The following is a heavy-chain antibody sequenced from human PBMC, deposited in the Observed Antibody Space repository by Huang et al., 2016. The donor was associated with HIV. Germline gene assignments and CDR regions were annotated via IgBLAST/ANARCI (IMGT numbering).Heavy chain of an antibody. V-gene: IGHV4-34*02. CDR3: ARGFNYYASDNLGVYYFDS. Sequence: QVQLKQWGAGLLKPSETLSLTCAVYGGAFRGSSWTWIRQFPEKGLEWIGDINHNGKIIYSPSLSARVTISTETSKNQFSLHLTSVTAAETALYYCARGFNYYASDNLGVYYFDSWGLGTLVTVSP. J-gene: IGHJ4*02. D-gene: IGHD3-10*01. CDR2: INHNGKI. CDR1: GGAFRGSS.